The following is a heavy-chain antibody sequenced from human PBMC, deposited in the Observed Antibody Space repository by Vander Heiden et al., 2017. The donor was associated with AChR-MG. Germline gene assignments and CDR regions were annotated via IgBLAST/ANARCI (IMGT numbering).Heavy chain of an antibody. CDR2: IYYSGST. CDR1: GGSISSSSYY. Sequence: QLQLQESGPGLAKPSETLSLPCTVSGGSISSSSYYWGWIRQPPGKGLEWIGSIYYSGSTYYNPSLKSRVTISVDTSKNQFSLKLSSVTAADTAVYYCASPRKYYYDSSGYYYWGQGTLVTVSS. CDR3: ASPRKYYYDSSGYYY. J-gene: IGHJ4*02. V-gene: IGHV4-39*01. D-gene: IGHD3-22*01.